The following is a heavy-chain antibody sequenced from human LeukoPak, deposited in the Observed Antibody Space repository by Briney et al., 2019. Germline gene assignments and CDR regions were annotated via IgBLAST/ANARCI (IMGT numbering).Heavy chain of an antibody. D-gene: IGHD2-2*01. CDR3: ASLFCSSTSCSYNWFDP. V-gene: IGHV1-8*01. J-gene: IGHJ5*02. CDR2: MNTNSGNT. Sequence: ASVKVSCKASGYTFTSYDINWVRQATGQGLEWMGWMNTNSGNTGYAQKFQGRVTMTRNTSISTAYMELSSLRSEDTAVYYCASLFCSSTSCSYNWFDPWGQGTLVTVSS. CDR1: GYTFTSYD.